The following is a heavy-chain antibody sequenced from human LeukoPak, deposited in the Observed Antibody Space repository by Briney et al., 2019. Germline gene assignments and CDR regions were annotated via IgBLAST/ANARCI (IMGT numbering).Heavy chain of an antibody. V-gene: IGHV1-8*01. Sequence: ASVKVSCKASGYTFISYDINWVRQATGQGLEWMGWMNHNSGNTGYAQKFQGRVTMTRNTSISTAYMELSSLRSEDTAVYYCARDYYDFWSGYYYYYYYMDVWGKGTTVTVSS. J-gene: IGHJ6*03. CDR3: ARDYYDFWSGYYYYYYYMDV. CDR1: GYTFISYD. CDR2: MNHNSGNT. D-gene: IGHD3-3*01.